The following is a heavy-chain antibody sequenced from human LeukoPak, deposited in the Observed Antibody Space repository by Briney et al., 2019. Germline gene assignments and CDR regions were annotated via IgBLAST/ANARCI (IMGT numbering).Heavy chain of an antibody. CDR2: TYSGGTT. J-gene: IGHJ6*02. Sequence: GGSLRPSCAASGFTVSNSYINWVRQAPGKGLEWISVTYSGGTTYYSESVKDRFVVSRDNSKNTLYLQMSSLTGEDTAIYFCARDPSGTTIDNYYTLPKGMDVWGQGTTVTVSS. CDR1: GFTVSNSY. V-gene: IGHV3-66*01. D-gene: IGHD3-3*01. CDR3: ARDPSGTTIDNYYTLPKGMDV.